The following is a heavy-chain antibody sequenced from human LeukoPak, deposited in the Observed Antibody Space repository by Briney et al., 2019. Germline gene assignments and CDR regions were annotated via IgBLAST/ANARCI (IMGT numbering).Heavy chain of an antibody. CDR2: IIPILGIA. V-gene: IGHV1-69*04. CDR3: ASCYDCCVFSFGGNCFVL. D-gene: IGHD5-12*01. J-gene: IGHJ5*02. Sequence: SVKVSCKASGGTFRSYAVSCVSQAPGQGLEWMGRIIPILGIANYAQKFQGRVTITADKSTSTAYMELSSLRSEDTAVYYGASCYDCCVFSFGGNCFVLWAQGTLVTVSS. CDR1: GGTFRSYA.